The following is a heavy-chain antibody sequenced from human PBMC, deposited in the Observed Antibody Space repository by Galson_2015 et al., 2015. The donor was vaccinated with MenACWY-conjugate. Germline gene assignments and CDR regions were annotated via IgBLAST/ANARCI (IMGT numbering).Heavy chain of an antibody. D-gene: IGHD2-15*01. V-gene: IGHV3-30*04. CDR1: GFTFSSYA. CDR2: ISYDGSNK. Sequence: SLRLSCAASGFTFSSYAMHWVRQAPGKGLEWVAVISYDGSNKYYADSVKGRFTISRDNSKNTLYLQMNSLRAEDTAVYYCARSMVVAARTNPDYWGQGTLVTVSS. J-gene: IGHJ4*02. CDR3: ARSMVVAARTNPDY.